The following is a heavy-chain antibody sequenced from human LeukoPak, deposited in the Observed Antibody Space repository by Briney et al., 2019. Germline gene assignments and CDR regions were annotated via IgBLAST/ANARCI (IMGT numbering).Heavy chain of an antibody. CDR3: ARHCSGTYYYGSGSLGYFDY. CDR1: GYSFTSYW. J-gene: IGHJ4*02. Sequence: GESLKISCKGSGYSFTSYWIGWVRQMPGKGLEWMGIIYPGDSDTRYSPSFQGQVTISADKSISTAYLQWSSLKASDTAMYYCARHCSGTYYYGSGSLGYFDYWGQGTLVTVSS. V-gene: IGHV5-51*01. D-gene: IGHD3-10*01. CDR2: IYPGDSDT.